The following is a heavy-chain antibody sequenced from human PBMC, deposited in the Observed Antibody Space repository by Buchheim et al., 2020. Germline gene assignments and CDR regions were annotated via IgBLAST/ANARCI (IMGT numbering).Heavy chain of an antibody. CDR2: ISYDGSNK. V-gene: IGHV3-30*04. CDR1: GFTFSSYA. J-gene: IGHJ6*02. CDR3: ARDTGRITIFGVVYGMDV. Sequence: QVQLVESGGGVVQPGRSLRLSCAASGFTFSSYAMHWVRRAPGKGLEWVAVISYDGSNKYYADSVKGRFTISRDNSKNTLYLQMNSPRAEDTAVYYCARDTGRITIFGVVYGMDVWGQGTT. D-gene: IGHD3-3*01.